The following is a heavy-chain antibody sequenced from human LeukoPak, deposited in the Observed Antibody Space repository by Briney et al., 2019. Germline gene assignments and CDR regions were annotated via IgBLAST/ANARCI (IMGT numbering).Heavy chain of an antibody. J-gene: IGHJ4*02. D-gene: IGHD5-18*01. CDR2: ISGSGGST. CDR1: GFTFSSYA. V-gene: IGHV3-23*01. CDR3: TKDRLTGYSFGYSYFDY. Sequence: PGGSLRLSCAASGFTFSSYAMTWVRQAPGKGLEWVSTISGSGGSTYYADSVKGRFTISGDNSKNTLYLQMNSLRAEDTAVYYCTKDRLTGYSFGYSYFDYWGQGTLVTVSS.